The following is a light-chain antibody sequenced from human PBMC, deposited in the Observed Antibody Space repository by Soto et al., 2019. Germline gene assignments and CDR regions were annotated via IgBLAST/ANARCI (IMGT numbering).Light chain of an antibody. Sequence: DIQMTQSPSSLSASVGDRVTITCRASQSISSYLNWYQQKPGKAPKLLIYAASSLQSGVPSRFSGSGSGTDFTLTISSLQPEDFATYSCQQSYSAEVTFGGGTKVEIK. V-gene: IGKV1-39*01. CDR1: QSISSY. CDR2: AAS. J-gene: IGKJ4*01. CDR3: QQSYSAEVT.